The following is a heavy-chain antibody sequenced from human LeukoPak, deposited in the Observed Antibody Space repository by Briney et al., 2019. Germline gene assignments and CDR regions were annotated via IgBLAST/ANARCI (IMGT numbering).Heavy chain of an antibody. D-gene: IGHD7-27*01. CDR1: GESISYYY. V-gene: IGHV4-59*01. CDR3: ARDLGAWGGYFDY. Sequence: PSETLSLTCTVSGESISYYYWSWIRQPPGKGLKWIGYMYNGGRTNYNPSLKSRVTISGDTSKNQFSLKLSSVTAADTAVYYCARDLGAWGGYFDYWGQGTLVTVSS. CDR2: MYNGGRT. J-gene: IGHJ4*02.